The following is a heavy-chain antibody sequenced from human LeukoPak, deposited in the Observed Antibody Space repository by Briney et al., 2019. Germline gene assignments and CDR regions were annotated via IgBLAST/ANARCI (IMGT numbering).Heavy chain of an antibody. D-gene: IGHD4/OR15-4a*01. V-gene: IGHV4-4*07. CDR3: ARGGVPGAGNWFDP. Sequence: SETLSLTCTVSGGSICGYYWNWIRQPAGKGLEWIGRIYTSGSTRYNPSLESRVTMSVDTSKNQFSLDLTSVTAADTAVYYCARGGVPGAGNWFDPRGQGTLVIVSS. J-gene: IGHJ5*02. CDR2: IYTSGST. CDR1: GGSICGYY.